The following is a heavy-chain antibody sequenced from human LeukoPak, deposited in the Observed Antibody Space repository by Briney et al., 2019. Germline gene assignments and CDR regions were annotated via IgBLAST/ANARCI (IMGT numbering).Heavy chain of an antibody. J-gene: IGHJ5*02. CDR3: ARDPRYGSGQTWFDP. CDR2: INPSGGST. V-gene: IGHV1-46*01. CDR1: GYPFTGYY. Sequence: ASVKVSCKASGYPFTGYYIHWVRQAPGQGLEWMGIINPSGGSTNYAQKLQDRVTMTRDTSTSTVYMELSSLRSEDTAVYYCARDPRYGSGQTWFDPWGQGTLVTVSS. D-gene: IGHD3-10*01.